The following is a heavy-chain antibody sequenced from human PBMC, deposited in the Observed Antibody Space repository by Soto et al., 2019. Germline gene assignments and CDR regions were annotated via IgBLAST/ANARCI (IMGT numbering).Heavy chain of an antibody. J-gene: IGHJ6*02. D-gene: IGHD2-8*02. CDR3: AREGRASLLVYYGMDV. V-gene: IGHV3-30-3*01. Sequence: VQLVESGGGVVQPGRSLRLSCAASGFTFSSYAMHWVRQAPGKGLEWVAVISYDGSNKYYADSVKGRFTISRDNSKNTLYRQMNRLRAEDTAVYYCAREGRASLLVYYGMDVWGQGTTVTGSS. CDR1: GFTFSSYA. CDR2: ISYDGSNK.